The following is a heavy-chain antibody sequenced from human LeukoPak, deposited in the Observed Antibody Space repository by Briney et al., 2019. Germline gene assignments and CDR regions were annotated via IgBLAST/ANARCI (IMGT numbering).Heavy chain of an antibody. V-gene: IGHV3-72*01. CDR1: GSSFSDHY. CDR2: SRNKPNSYTT. J-gene: IGHJ4*02. D-gene: IGHD4-17*01. CDR3: ARVRRDSGGAD. Sequence: GGSLRLSCAASGSSFSDHYMDWGRQAPGKGLEWVGRSRNKPNSYTTEYAASVKGRFTISRDDSKNSLYLQMNSLKTEDTAVYYCARVRRDSGGADWGQGTLVTVSS.